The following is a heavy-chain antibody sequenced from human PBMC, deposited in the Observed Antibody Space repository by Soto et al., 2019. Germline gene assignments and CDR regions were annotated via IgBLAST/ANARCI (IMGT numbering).Heavy chain of an antibody. Sequence: QVQLVQSGAEVKKPGSSVKVSCKASGGTFSSYAISWVRQAPGQGLEWMGGIIPIFGTANYAQKFQGRVTITADESRSTAYMELSSRRSEDTAVYYCAREYWGIAAAGNRGGYYYYGMDVWGQGTTVTVSS. CDR1: GGTFSSYA. CDR3: AREYWGIAAAGNRGGYYYYGMDV. V-gene: IGHV1-69*12. CDR2: IIPIFGTA. D-gene: IGHD6-13*01. J-gene: IGHJ6*02.